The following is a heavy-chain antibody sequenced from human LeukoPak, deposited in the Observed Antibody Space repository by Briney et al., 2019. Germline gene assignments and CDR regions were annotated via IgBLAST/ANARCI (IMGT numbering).Heavy chain of an antibody. Sequence: SQTLSLTCSVSGGSINSDGFYWSWIRQPPGKGLEWIGYIYHSGSTYYNPSLKSRVTISVDRSKNQFSLKLSSVTAADTAVYYCARVTAINAFDIWGQGTMVTVSS. J-gene: IGHJ3*02. V-gene: IGHV4-30-2*01. CDR3: ARVTAINAFDI. D-gene: IGHD5-18*01. CDR1: GGSINSDGFY. CDR2: IYHSGST.